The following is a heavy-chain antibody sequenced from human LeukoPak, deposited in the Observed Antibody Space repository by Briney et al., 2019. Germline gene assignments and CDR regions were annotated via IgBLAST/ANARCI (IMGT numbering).Heavy chain of an antibody. CDR1: GGSISSSSYY. Sequence: PSETLSLTCTVSGGSISSSSYYWGWIRQPPGKGLEWIGSIYYSGSTYDNPSLKSRVTISVDTSKNQFSLKLSSVTAADTAVYYCARGFSGYYDFWSGYYTITQDYFDYWGQGTLVTVSS. V-gene: IGHV4-39*07. J-gene: IGHJ4*02. CDR3: ARGFSGYYDFWSGYYTITQDYFDY. CDR2: IYYSGST. D-gene: IGHD3-3*01.